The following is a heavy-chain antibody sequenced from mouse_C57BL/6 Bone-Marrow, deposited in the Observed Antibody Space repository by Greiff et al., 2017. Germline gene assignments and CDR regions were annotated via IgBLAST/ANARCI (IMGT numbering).Heavy chain of an antibody. CDR3: ARGFAY. CDR2: INPNNGGT. Sequence: EVQLQQSGPELVKPGASVKISCKASGYTFTDYYMNWVKQSHGKSLEWIGDINPNNGGTSYNQKFKGKATLTVDKSSSTAYMELRSLTSEASAVYYCARGFAYGGRGTVVTVSA. CDR1: GYTFTDYY. V-gene: IGHV1-26*01. J-gene: IGHJ3*01.